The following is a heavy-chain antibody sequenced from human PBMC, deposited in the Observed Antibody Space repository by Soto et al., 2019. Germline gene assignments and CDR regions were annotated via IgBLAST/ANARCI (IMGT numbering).Heavy chain of an antibody. CDR2: INPNSVGT. CDR1: GYTFTGHY. D-gene: IGHD3-10*01. J-gene: IGHJ3*02. CDR3: AREPMVRAAHGFDI. Sequence: QVQLVQSGAEVKKPGASVKVSCKASGYTFTGHYMHWVRQAPGHGLEWMGWINPNSVGTNYAQKLQGRVTMTRDTSISTAYRELSRLRSDDTAVYYCAREPMVRAAHGFDIWGQGTMVTVSS. V-gene: IGHV1-2*02.